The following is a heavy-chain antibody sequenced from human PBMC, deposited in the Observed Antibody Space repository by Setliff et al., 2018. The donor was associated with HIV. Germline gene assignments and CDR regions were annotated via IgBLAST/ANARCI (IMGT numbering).Heavy chain of an antibody. J-gene: IGHJ4*03. Sequence: GGSLRLSCAASGFTFSNAWMSWVRQAPGKGLEWVSAISGSTGSTYYADSVKGRFTISRDNSKNTLYLQMNSLRAEDTAVYYCAKGRAGYSFDHWGQGTTVTVSS. V-gene: IGHV3-23*01. CDR1: GFTFSNAW. D-gene: IGHD6-13*01. CDR2: ISGSTGST. CDR3: AKGRAGYSFDH.